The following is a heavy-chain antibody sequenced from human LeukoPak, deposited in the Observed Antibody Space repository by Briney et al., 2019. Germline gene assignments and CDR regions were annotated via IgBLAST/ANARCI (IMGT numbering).Heavy chain of an antibody. CDR1: GFTFSSYG. CDR3: AKDPRFRIVVVEYSTTVTDY. Sequence: PGGSLRLSCAASGFTFSSYGMHWVRQAPGTGLGWVAFIRYDGSNKYYTDSVKCVFTIFRDNCNNSLYLQMISMRAEDTAVYYCAKDPRFRIVVVEYSTTVTDYWGQGTLVTVSS. CDR2: IRYDGSNK. V-gene: IGHV3-30*02. D-gene: IGHD2-2*01. J-gene: IGHJ4*02.